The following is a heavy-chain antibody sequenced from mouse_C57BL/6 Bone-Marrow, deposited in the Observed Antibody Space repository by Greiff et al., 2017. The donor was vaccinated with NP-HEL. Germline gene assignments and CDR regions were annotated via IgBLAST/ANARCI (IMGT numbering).Heavy chain of an antibody. CDR3: ARSGYPFAY. Sequence: EVQRVESGPELVKPGASVKIPCKASGYTFTDYNMDWVKQSHGKSLEWIGDINPNNGGTIYNQKFKGKATLTVDKSSSTAYMELRSLTSEDTAVYYCARSGYPFAYWGQGTLVTVSA. V-gene: IGHV1-18*01. J-gene: IGHJ3*01. CDR2: INPNNGGT. CDR1: GYTFTDYN. D-gene: IGHD1-2*01.